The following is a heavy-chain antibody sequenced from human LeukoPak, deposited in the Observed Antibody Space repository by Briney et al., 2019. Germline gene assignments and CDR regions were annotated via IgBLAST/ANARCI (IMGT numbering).Heavy chain of an antibody. Sequence: PSETLSLTCNVSGDSISSYYWSWLRQPGGKALEWIGRIYTSGYTNYNPSLESRVTMSIDTAKSQFSLKLRSVTAADTAVYYCARVHIATGTYFDSWGLGALVTVSS. V-gene: IGHV4-4*07. CDR3: ARVHIATGTYFDS. J-gene: IGHJ4*02. D-gene: IGHD3-10*01. CDR1: GDSISSYY. CDR2: IYTSGYT.